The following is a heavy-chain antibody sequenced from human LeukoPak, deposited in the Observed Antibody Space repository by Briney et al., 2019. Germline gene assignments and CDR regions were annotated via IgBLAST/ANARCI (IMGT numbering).Heavy chain of an antibody. J-gene: IGHJ4*02. CDR2: INPNSGGT. V-gene: IGHV1-2*02. CDR3: ARVGLGARSLDY. D-gene: IGHD1-26*01. Sequence: ASVKVSCKASGYTFTGYYMHWVRQAPGQGLEWMGWINPNSGGTNYAQKFQGRVTMTTDTSTSTAYMELRSLRSDDTAVYYCARVGLGARSLDYWGQGTLVTVSS. CDR1: GYTFTGYY.